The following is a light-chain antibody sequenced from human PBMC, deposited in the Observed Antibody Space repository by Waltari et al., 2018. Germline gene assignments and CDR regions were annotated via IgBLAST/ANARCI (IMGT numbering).Light chain of an antibody. CDR1: TGAVTSDYY. CDR2: STS. V-gene: IGLV7-43*01. Sequence: QTVVTQEPSLTVSPGGTVTLTCASSTGAVTSDYYPNWFQQKPGQAPRALIHSTSVRCSCTPTRFSGSLLGDKAALTLSGVQPEDEADYYCLLYYGGPWVFGGGTKVTVL. J-gene: IGLJ3*02. CDR3: LLYYGGPWV.